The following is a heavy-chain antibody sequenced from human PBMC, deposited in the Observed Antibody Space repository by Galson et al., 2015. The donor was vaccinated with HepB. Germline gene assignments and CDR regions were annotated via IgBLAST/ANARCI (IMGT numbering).Heavy chain of an antibody. V-gene: IGHV5-51*01. J-gene: IGHJ4*02. CDR3: ATLRGADPLGFDY. Sequence: QSGAEVKKPGESLKISCKGSGYTFSNHWIGWVRQMPGKGLEWMGIIYPGDSHSKYSPSFQGLVTISADKPTSTAYLQWSSLKASDTAMYYCATLRGADPLGFDYWGQGTLVTDSS. CDR1: GYTFSNHW. CDR2: IYPGDSHS. D-gene: IGHD3-16*01.